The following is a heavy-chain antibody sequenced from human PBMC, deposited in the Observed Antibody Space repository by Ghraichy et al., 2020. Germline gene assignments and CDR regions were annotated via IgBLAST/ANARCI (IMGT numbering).Heavy chain of an antibody. CDR2: ITTSSNTI. J-gene: IGHJ3*02. CDR1: GFTFSNYN. CDR3: ARDDLGYGSHPNAFDI. D-gene: IGHD6-19*01. Sequence: GESLNISCVASGFTFSNYNMNWVRQAPGKGPECISYITTSSNTIYYADSVKGRFTISRDNAKSSLYLQMNSLRDEDTAVYYCARDDLGYGSHPNAFDIWGQRTLLTVSS. V-gene: IGHV3-48*02.